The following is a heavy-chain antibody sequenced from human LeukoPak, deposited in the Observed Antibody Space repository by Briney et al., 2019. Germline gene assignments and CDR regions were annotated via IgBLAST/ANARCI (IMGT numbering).Heavy chain of an antibody. V-gene: IGHV3-23*01. CDR3: AGGALRYFDWLFY. J-gene: IGHJ4*02. CDR1: GFTFSSYA. CDR2: ISGSGGST. D-gene: IGHD3-9*01. Sequence: GGSLRLSCAASGFTFSSYAMSWVRQAPGMGLEWVSAISGSGGSTYYADSVKGRFTISRGNSKNTLYLQMNSLRAEDTAVYYCAGGALRYFDWLFYWGQGTLVTVSS.